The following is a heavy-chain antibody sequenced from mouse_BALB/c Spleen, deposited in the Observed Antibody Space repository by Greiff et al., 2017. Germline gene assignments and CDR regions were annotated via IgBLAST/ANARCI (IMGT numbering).Heavy chain of an antibody. CDR1: GYSFTDYI. CDR2: INPYYGST. J-gene: IGHJ2*01. D-gene: IGHD2-14*01. V-gene: IGHV1-39*01. Sequence: VQLQQTGPELVKPGASVKISCKASGYSFTDYIMLWVKQSHGKSLEWIGNINPYYGSTSYNLKFKGKATLTVDKSSSTAYMQLNSLTSEDSAVYYCARNDRYGGYWGQGTTLTVSS. CDR3: ARNDRYGGY.